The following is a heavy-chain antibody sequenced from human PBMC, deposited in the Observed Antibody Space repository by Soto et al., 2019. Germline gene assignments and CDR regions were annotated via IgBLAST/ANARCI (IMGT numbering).Heavy chain of an antibody. CDR3: ARGGSLRPFDL. V-gene: IGHV3-11*01. Sequence: QVQLVESGGGLAKPGGSLRLSCAASGFTFSDYYMSWIRQAPGKGLEWLSHISMSGSIIKYTDSVKGRFTISRDNAKNSLYLQMNSLRVEDTAVYYCARGGSLRPFDLWGRGTLVTVSS. D-gene: IGHD6-13*01. CDR2: ISMSGSII. CDR1: GFTFSDYY. J-gene: IGHJ2*01.